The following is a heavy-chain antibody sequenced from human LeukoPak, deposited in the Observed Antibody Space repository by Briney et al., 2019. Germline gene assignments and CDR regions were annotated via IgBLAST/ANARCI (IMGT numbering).Heavy chain of an antibody. J-gene: IGHJ4*02. D-gene: IGHD2-8*01. Sequence: ASVKVSCKASGYTFTDYYMHWVRQAPGQGLQWMGRINPKTGGTNYAQKFQGRVTMTGDTSISTVYMELSRLGSDDTAVYYCARRVQTTGVFDYWGQGTLVTVSS. V-gene: IGHV1-2*06. CDR3: ARRVQTTGVFDY. CDR1: GYTFTDYY. CDR2: INPKTGGT.